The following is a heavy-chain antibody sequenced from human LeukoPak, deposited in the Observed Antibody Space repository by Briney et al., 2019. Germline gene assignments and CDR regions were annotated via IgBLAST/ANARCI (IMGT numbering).Heavy chain of an antibody. Sequence: SVKVSCKASGGTFSSYAISWVRQAPGQGLEWMGGIIPIFGTANYAQKFQGRVTITADESTSTAYMELSSLRSEDTAVYYCARALGYCSGGSCYSGWFDPWGQGTPVTVSS. J-gene: IGHJ5*02. V-gene: IGHV1-69*13. CDR2: IIPIFGTA. CDR1: GGTFSSYA. D-gene: IGHD2-15*01. CDR3: ARALGYCSGGSCYSGWFDP.